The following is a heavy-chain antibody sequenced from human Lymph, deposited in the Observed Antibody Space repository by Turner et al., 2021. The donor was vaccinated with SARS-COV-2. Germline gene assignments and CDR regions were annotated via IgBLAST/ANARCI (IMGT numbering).Heavy chain of an antibody. CDR2: IYSGGTT. J-gene: IGHJ6*02. CDR1: GIIVSRNY. V-gene: IGHV3-53*02. Sequence: EVQLVETGGGLFQPGGSLRLSCAASGIIVSRNYMNWVRQAPGKGLEWVSVIYSGGTTYYADSVKGRFTISRDNSKNTLYLQMNSLRVEDTAVYYGARDLGTYGMDVWGQGTTVTVSS. D-gene: IGHD6-13*01. CDR3: ARDLGTYGMDV.